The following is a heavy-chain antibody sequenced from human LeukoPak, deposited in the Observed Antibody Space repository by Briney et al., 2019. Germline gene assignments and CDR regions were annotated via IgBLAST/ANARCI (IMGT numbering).Heavy chain of an antibody. V-gene: IGHV4-59*11. CDR2: IHYSGRP. D-gene: IGHD3-16*01. CDR3: ARFGVDYDMDV. J-gene: IGHJ6*02. CDR1: GGSISGHY. Sequence: SETLSLTCTVSGGSISGHYWTWIRQPPGKGLEWIGQIHYSGRPDYNPSLKSRVTISVDTSKDQLSLKVTSVTGADTAVYYCARFGVDYDMDVWGQGTTVTVSS.